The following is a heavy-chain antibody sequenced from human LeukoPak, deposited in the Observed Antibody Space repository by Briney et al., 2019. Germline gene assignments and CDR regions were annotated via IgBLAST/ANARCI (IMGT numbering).Heavy chain of an antibody. CDR3: ARLYYGSGSYYNVVDY. V-gene: IGHV4-39*07. CDR1: GGSISSSSYY. J-gene: IGHJ4*02. CDR2: IYYSGST. Sequence: TSETLSLTCTVSGGSISSSSYYWGWIRQPPGKGLEWIGSIYYSGSTYYNPSLKSRVTISVDTSKNQFSLKLSSVTAADTAVYYCARLYYGSGSYYNVVDYWGQGTLVTVSS. D-gene: IGHD3-10*01.